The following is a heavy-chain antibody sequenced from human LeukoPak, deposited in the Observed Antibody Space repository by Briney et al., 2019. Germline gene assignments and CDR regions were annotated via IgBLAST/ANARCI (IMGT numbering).Heavy chain of an antibody. D-gene: IGHD6-19*01. Sequence: GASVKVSCKASGYTFTRYYMHWVRQAPGQGLEWMGIINPSGGGTSYAQKFQGRVTMTRDMSTNTVYMELSSLRSEDTAVYYCARRAVGNSYYYSMDVWGKGTSVTVSS. V-gene: IGHV1-46*01. J-gene: IGHJ6*03. CDR3: ARRAVGNSYYYSMDV. CDR1: GYTFTRYY. CDR2: INPSGGGT.